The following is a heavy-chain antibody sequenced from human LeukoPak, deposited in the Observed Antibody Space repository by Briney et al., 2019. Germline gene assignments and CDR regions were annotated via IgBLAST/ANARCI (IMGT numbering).Heavy chain of an antibody. J-gene: IGHJ4*02. V-gene: IGHV3-7*03. CDR3: AKVTVRFHPDYYDSSGYYYFDY. Sequence: GGSLRLSCSASGFTFSNYWMTWVRQSPGKGLEWVAIIKHDGSDKYCVDSVKGRFTISRDNSKNTLYLQMNSLRAEDTAVYYCAKVTVRFHPDYYDSSGYYYFDYWGQGTLVTVSS. CDR1: GFTFSNYW. D-gene: IGHD3-22*01. CDR2: IKHDGSDK.